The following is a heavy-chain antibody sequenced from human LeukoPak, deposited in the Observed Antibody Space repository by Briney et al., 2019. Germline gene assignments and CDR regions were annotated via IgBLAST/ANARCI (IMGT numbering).Heavy chain of an antibody. J-gene: IGHJ6*03. CDR3: VKRSSSGWRYMDV. Sequence: GGSLRLSCAASGFTFSAYAMTWVRQAPGKGLDWVSGISGSGDITEYAESVKGRFTISRDNFQNMLHLEMNSLRFEDTAKYYCVKRSSSGWRYMDVWGHGTTVIVSS. CDR2: ISGSGDIT. V-gene: IGHV3-23*01. D-gene: IGHD6-19*01. CDR1: GFTFSAYA.